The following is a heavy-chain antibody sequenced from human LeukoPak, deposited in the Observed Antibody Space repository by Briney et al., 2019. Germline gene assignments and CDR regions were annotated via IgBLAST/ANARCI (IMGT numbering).Heavy chain of an antibody. CDR3: GKVLPLGSSWRYDAFDI. D-gene: IGHD6-13*01. CDR1: GFTFSSYA. V-gene: IGHV3-23*01. CDR2: ISGSAGST. J-gene: IGHJ3*02. Sequence: PGGSLRLSCAASGFTFSSYAMSWVRQAPGKGLEWVSAISGSAGSTYYADSVKGRFTISRDNSKNTLYLQMNSLRAEDTAVYYCGKVLPLGSSWRYDAFDIWGQGTMVTVSS.